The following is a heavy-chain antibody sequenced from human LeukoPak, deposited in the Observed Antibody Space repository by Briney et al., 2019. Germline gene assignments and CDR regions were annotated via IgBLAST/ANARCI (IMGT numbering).Heavy chain of an antibody. CDR1: GYTFTGYY. V-gene: IGHV1-2*02. CDR3: ARVMGGTQADNWFDP. D-gene: IGHD1-1*01. J-gene: IGHJ5*02. CDR2: INPNSGGT. Sequence: ASVKVSCKASGYTFTGYYMHWVRQAPGQGLEWMGWINPNSGGTNYAQKFQGRVTMTRDTSISTAYMELSRLRSDDTAVYYCARVMGGTQADNWFDPWGQGTLVTVSS.